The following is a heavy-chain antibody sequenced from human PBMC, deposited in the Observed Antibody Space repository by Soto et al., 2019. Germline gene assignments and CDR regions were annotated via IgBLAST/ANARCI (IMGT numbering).Heavy chain of an antibody. Sequence: GGSLRLSCAASGFTFSSYAMSWVSQAPGKGLEWVSAISGSGGSTYYADSVKGRFTISRDNSKNTLYLQMNSLRAKDTAVYYCAKEIAPSGYYDSSGAFDYWGQGTLVTVSS. CDR2: ISGSGGST. CDR3: AKEIAPSGYYDSSGAFDY. CDR1: GFTFSSYA. J-gene: IGHJ4*02. V-gene: IGHV3-23*01. D-gene: IGHD3-22*01.